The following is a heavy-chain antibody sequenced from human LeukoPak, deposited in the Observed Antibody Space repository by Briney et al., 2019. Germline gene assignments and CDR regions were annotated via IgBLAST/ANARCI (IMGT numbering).Heavy chain of an antibody. Sequence: ASVKVSCKASGYTFTGYYMHWVRQAPGQGLEWMGWINPNSGGTNYAQKFQGRVTMTRDTSISTAYMELSRLRSDDTAVYYCARDLHTGSYDLGYWGQGTLVTVSS. CDR1: GYTFTGYY. J-gene: IGHJ4*02. CDR3: ARDLHTGSYDLGY. CDR2: INPNSGGT. V-gene: IGHV1-2*02. D-gene: IGHD1-26*01.